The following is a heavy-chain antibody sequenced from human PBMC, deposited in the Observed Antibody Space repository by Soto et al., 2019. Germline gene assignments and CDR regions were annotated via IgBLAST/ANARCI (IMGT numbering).Heavy chain of an antibody. J-gene: IGHJ6*02. CDR3: ARDQYYDFWSGYYYRVGGMDV. D-gene: IGHD3-3*01. Sequence: ETLCLPWTVSGGSISDFYWLWIRQQQGKGLEWIGYIYYSGSTNYNPSLKSRVTISVDTSKNQFSLKLSSVTAADTAVYYCARDQYYDFWSGYYYRVGGMDVWGQGTTVTVSS. CDR1: GGSISDFY. CDR2: IYYSGST. V-gene: IGHV4-59*01.